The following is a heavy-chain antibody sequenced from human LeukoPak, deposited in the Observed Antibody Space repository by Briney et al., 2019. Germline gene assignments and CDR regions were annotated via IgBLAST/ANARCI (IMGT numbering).Heavy chain of an antibody. Sequence: PGGSLRLSCAASGFTFSSYTMNWVRQAPGKGLEWVSYISNSSSYIYYADSVKGRFTISRDNAENSLYLQMNSLRAEDTAVYYCARGSEGYCSGGGCYYGMDVWGQGTTVTVSS. CDR1: GFTFSSYT. CDR3: ARGSEGYCSGGGCYYGMDV. J-gene: IGHJ6*01. V-gene: IGHV3-21*01. CDR2: ISNSSSYI. D-gene: IGHD2-15*01.